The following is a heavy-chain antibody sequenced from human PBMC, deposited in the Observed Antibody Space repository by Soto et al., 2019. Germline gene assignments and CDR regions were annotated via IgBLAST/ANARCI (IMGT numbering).Heavy chain of an antibody. CDR3: ARDRAYYYDSSGYYDDAFDI. Sequence: SETLSLTCTVSGGSISSGDYYWSGIRQPPGKGLEWIGYIYYSGSTYYNPSLKSRVTISVETSKNQFSLKLSSVTAADTAVYYCARDRAYYYDSSGYYDDAFDIWGQGTMVTVSS. J-gene: IGHJ3*02. D-gene: IGHD3-22*01. CDR1: GGSISSGDYY. CDR2: IYYSGST. V-gene: IGHV4-30-4*01.